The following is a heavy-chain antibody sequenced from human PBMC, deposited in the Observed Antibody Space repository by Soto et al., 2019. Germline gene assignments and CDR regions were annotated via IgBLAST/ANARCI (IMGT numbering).Heavy chain of an antibody. Sequence: ASVKVSCKASGYTFTSYGISWVRQAPGQGLEWMGWISAYNGNTNYAQKLQGRVTMTTDTSTSTAYMELRSLRSDDTAVYYCARVEGCSSTSCYFHNWFDPWGQGTLVTVSS. CDR1: GYTFTSYG. CDR3: ARVEGCSSTSCYFHNWFDP. CDR2: ISAYNGNT. J-gene: IGHJ5*02. V-gene: IGHV1-18*01. D-gene: IGHD2-2*01.